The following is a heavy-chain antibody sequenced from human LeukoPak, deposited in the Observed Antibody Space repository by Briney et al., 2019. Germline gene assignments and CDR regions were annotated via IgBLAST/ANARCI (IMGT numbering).Heavy chain of an antibody. CDR1: GYTFIDYT. CDR2: INGGSGNT. CDR3: ARDSGSGSNDY. V-gene: IGHV1-3*01. J-gene: IGHJ4*02. Sequence: ASVKVSCTASGYTFIDYTMHWLRQAPGQRLDWMGWINGGSGNTKYSPEFQGRVTFISNTSATTAFMELSSLRSEDAAVYYCARDSGSGSNDYWGQGTLVTVSS. D-gene: IGHD1-26*01.